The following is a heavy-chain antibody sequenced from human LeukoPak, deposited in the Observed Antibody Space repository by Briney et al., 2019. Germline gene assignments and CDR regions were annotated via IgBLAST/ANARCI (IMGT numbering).Heavy chain of an antibody. CDR3: AIGSLPLSTIFGVVILPSFDY. J-gene: IGHJ4*02. CDR1: EFTFSSYA. Sequence: KPGGSLRLSCAASEFTFSSYAMSWVRQAPGKGLEWVSATSGSGGSTYYADSVKGRFTISRDNSKNTLYLQMNSLRAEDTAVYYCAIGSLPLSTIFGVVILPSFDYWGQGTLVTVSS. V-gene: IGHV3-23*01. D-gene: IGHD3-3*01. CDR2: TSGSGGST.